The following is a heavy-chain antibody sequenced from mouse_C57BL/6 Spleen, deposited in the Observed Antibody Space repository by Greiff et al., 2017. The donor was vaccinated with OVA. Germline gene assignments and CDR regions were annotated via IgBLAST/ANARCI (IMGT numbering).Heavy chain of an antibody. CDR2: IYPGDGDT. CDR1: GYAFSSSW. V-gene: IGHV1-82*01. Sequence: QVQLQQSGPELVKPGASVKISCKASGYAFSSSWMNWVKQRPGKGLEWIGRIYPGDGDTNYNGKFKGKATLTADKSSSTAYMQLSSLTSEDSAVYFCARILFGYYAMDDWGQGTSVTVSS. D-gene: IGHD6-5*01. J-gene: IGHJ4*01. CDR3: ARILFGYYAMDD.